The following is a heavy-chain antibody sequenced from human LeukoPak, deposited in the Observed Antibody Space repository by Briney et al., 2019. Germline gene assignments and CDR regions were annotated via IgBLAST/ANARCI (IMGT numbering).Heavy chain of an antibody. J-gene: IGHJ5*02. CDR2: IYYSGST. CDR1: GGSISSYY. Sequence: SETLSLTCTVSGGSISSYYWSWIRQPPGKGLEWIGYIYYSGSTNYNPSLKSRVTISVDTSKNQFSLKLSSVTAADTAVYYCASGERFDPWGQGTLVTVSS. CDR3: ASGERFDP. D-gene: IGHD3-10*01. V-gene: IGHV4-59*08.